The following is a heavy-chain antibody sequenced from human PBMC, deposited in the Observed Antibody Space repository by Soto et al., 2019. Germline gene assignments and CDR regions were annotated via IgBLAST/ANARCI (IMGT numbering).Heavy chain of an antibody. J-gene: IGHJ6*02. Sequence: QVQLVQSGAEVKKPGASVKVSCKASGYTFTSYGISWVRQAPGQGLEWMGWISAYNGNTNYAQKLQGRVTMTTDTATSTAYMELRSLRSDDTAVYYCARPYCSGGSCYYYYGMDVWGQGTTVNVSS. CDR3: ARPYCSGGSCYYYYGMDV. D-gene: IGHD2-15*01. CDR1: GYTFTSYG. V-gene: IGHV1-18*01. CDR2: ISAYNGNT.